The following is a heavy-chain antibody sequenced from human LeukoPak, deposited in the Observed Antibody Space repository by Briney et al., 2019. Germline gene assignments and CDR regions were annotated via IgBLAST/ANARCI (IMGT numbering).Heavy chain of an antibody. J-gene: IGHJ4*02. D-gene: IGHD1-14*01. CDR3: ATGLSRVYYFDY. Sequence: PGGSLRLSCAASGFTVSSNYMNWVRQAPGKGLEWVSVIYSGGSTYYADSVKGRFTISRDNSKNTLYLQMNSLRAEDTAVYYCATGLSRVYYFDYWGQGTLVTVSS. CDR2: IYSGGST. V-gene: IGHV3-66*01. CDR1: GFTVSSNY.